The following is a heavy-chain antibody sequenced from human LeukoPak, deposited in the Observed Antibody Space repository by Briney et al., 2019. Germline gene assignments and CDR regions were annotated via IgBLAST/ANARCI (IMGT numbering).Heavy chain of an antibody. Sequence: GASVKVSCKASGGTFSSYAISWVRQAPGQGLEWMGGIIPIFGTANYAQKFQGRVTITTDESTSTAYMALSSLRSEDTAVYYCARGTLGDYWFDPWGQGTLVTVSS. CDR1: GGTFSSYA. CDR3: ARGTLGDYWFDP. D-gene: IGHD2-21*02. CDR2: IIPIFGTA. J-gene: IGHJ5*02. V-gene: IGHV1-69*05.